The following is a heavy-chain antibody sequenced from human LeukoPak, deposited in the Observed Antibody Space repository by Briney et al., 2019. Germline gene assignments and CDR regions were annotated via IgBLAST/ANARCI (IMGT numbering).Heavy chain of an antibody. CDR2: IKSKAYGGTI. V-gene: IGHV3-15*07. CDR1: GFTFSSYS. D-gene: IGHD2-21*01. J-gene: IGHJ6*02. Sequence: GGSLRLSCAASGFTFSSYSMNWVRQAPGKGLEWVGRIKSKAYGGTIDYAAPVKGRYTVSRDDSKNTLYLQMNSLKTEDTAVYYCTTDYGSSISSYYYYGMDVWGQGTTVTVSS. CDR3: TTDYGSSISSYYYYGMDV.